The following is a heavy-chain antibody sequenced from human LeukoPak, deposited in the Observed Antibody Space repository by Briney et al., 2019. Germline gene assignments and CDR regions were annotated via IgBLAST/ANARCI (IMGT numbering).Heavy chain of an antibody. CDR1: GYSFADYY. J-gene: IGHJ5*02. CDR3: ARGDIAARPDLVGDWFDP. Sequence: ASVKVSCKASGYSFADYYMHWVRQAPGQGLEWMGWINPNSGGTNYAQKFQSRVTMTRDTSISTAYMELSRLRSDDTAVYYCARGDIAARPDLVGDWFDPWGQGTLVTVSS. V-gene: IGHV1-2*02. D-gene: IGHD6-6*01. CDR2: INPNSGGT.